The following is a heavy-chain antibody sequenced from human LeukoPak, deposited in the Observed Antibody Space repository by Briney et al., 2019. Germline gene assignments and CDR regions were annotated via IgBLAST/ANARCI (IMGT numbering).Heavy chain of an antibody. CDR3: ARASSGSRPYYFDY. V-gene: IGHV3-30-3*01. CDR2: IASDGSHT. CDR1: GFTFSTYF. J-gene: IGHJ4*02. Sequence: GGSLRLSCAASGFTFSTYFMHWVRQAPGKGLEWVANIASDGSHTFYVESVKGRFTISRDNSKNTLYLQMNSLRAEDTAIYYCARASSGSRPYYFDYWGQGTLVTVSS. D-gene: IGHD6-25*01.